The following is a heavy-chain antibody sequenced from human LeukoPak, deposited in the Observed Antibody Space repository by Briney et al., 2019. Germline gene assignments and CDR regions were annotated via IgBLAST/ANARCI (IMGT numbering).Heavy chain of an antibody. CDR1: GGPISSISYY. Sequence: PSETLSTICTVPGGPISSISYYWGWIRQPPGKGLERIGSMYHNGSPYYNPSLKSRVTISVDTSKNQFSLKLTSVTAADTAVYYCARETSQKGAHYMDVWGKGTTVTISS. D-gene: IGHD3-16*01. CDR3: ARETSQKGAHYMDV. J-gene: IGHJ6*03. CDR2: MYHNGSP. V-gene: IGHV4-39*07.